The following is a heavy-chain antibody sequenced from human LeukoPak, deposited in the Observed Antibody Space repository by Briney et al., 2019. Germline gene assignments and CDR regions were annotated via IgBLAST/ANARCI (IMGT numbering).Heavy chain of an antibody. CDR2: LSFDGAHK. Sequence: PGGSLRLSCAASGFTFSNFAMSWVRQAPGKGLEWVAVLSFDGAHKYYAESVKGRFTISKDNSNNTLFLQMDSLRLEDTALYYCVRARAGGLDYWGQGTLVTVSS. CDR1: GFTFSNFA. V-gene: IGHV3-30*03. CDR3: VRARAGGLDY. J-gene: IGHJ4*02. D-gene: IGHD3-16*01.